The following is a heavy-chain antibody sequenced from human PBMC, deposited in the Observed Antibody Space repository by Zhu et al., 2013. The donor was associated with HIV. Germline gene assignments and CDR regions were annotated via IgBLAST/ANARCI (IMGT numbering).Heavy chain of an antibody. V-gene: IGHV1-18*01. CDR3: ARDVRHSYGSAFXY. Sequence: QVQLMQSGAEVKKPGASVKVSCKASGYIFTNYGISWVRQAPGQGLEWMGWISDYNGNTKYAQKLQGRVTMTTDTSTSTAYMELRSLRSDDTAVYYXARDVRHSYGSAFXYWGQGTLVTVFS. CDR1: GYIFTNYG. J-gene: IGHJ4*02. CDR2: ISDYNGNT. D-gene: IGHD5-18*01.